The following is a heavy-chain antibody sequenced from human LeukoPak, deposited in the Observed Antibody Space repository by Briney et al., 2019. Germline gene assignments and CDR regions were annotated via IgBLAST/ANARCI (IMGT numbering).Heavy chain of an antibody. J-gene: IGHJ4*02. V-gene: IGHV3-7*01. CDR1: TFTFTPGW. D-gene: IGHD5-18*01. CDR2: IKRDGGEK. Sequence: GGSLRLSCEASTFTFTPGWMSWVRQAPGKGLEWVAIIKRDGGEKYYVDSVKGRFTISRDNAKKSLYLQMDSLRDEDTAVYYCASLDTAHPSGVYWGQGTLVTVSS. CDR3: ASLDTAHPSGVY.